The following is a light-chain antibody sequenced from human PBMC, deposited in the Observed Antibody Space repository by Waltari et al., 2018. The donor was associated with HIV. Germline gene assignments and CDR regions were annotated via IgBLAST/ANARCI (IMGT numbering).Light chain of an antibody. V-gene: IGLV2-14*03. CDR2: DVV. CDR1: GAEVGAYNY. CDR3: SSYTTFNTII. Sequence: QSALTQPASVSGSPGQSITISCAGTGAEVGAYNYVAWYQKLPDTVPKLIIYDVVSRPSGVSDRFSGSKSGNTASLTISGLQVEDAGDYYCSSYTTFNTIIFGGGTKLTVL. J-gene: IGLJ2*01.